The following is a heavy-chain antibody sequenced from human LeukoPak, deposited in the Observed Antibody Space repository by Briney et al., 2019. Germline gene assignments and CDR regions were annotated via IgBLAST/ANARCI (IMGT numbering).Heavy chain of an antibody. V-gene: IGHV3-33*01. CDR2: IWYDGSNK. J-gene: IGHJ3*02. D-gene: IGHD3-3*01. CDR1: GFTFSSYG. CDR3: AGSGYSKDAFDI. Sequence: PGGSLRLSCAASGFTFSSYGMHWVRQAPGKGLEWVAVIWYDGSNKYYADSVKGRFTISRDNSKNTLYLQMNSLRAEDTAVYYCAGSGYSKDAFDIWGQGTMVTASS.